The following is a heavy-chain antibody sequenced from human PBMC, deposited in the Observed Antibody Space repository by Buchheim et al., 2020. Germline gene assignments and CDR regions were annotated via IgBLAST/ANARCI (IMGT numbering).Heavy chain of an antibody. J-gene: IGHJ3*02. V-gene: IGHV3-30-3*01. CDR3: ARDRRRGYSYGLNAFDI. CDR2: ISYDGSNK. CDR1: GFTFSSYA. Sequence: QVQLVESGGGVVQPGMSLRLSCAASGFTFSSYAMHWVRQAPGKGLEWVAVISYDGSNKYYADSVKGRFTISRDNSKNTLYLQMNSLRAEDTAVYYCARDRRRGYSYGLNAFDIWGQGT. D-gene: IGHD5-18*01.